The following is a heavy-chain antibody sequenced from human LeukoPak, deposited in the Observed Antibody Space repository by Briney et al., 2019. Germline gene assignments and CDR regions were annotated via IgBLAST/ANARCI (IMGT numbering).Heavy chain of an antibody. D-gene: IGHD4-17*01. Sequence: GGSLRLSCAASGFSISAYAMSWVRQAPGKGLEWVSAISGSGGSTYYADSVKGRFTISRDNSKNTLYLQMNSLRAEDTAVYYCANPYGDYDFGAFDIWGQGTMVTVSS. CDR2: ISGSGGST. J-gene: IGHJ3*02. V-gene: IGHV3-23*01. CDR1: GFSISAYA. CDR3: ANPYGDYDFGAFDI.